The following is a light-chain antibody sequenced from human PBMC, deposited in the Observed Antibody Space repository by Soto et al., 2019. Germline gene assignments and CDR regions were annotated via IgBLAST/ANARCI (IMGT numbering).Light chain of an antibody. CDR1: QDIYSY. J-gene: IGKJ4*01. CDR3: QHFKDYPLT. Sequence: DIPLTQSPSFLSASGGDRVTITCRASQDIYSYLAWYQQKPGQAPKLLIYAASTLQSGVPSRFSGSRSGTQSTLTISSLQPEDSATYYCQHFKDYPLTIGGGTKVEIK. V-gene: IGKV1-9*01. CDR2: AAS.